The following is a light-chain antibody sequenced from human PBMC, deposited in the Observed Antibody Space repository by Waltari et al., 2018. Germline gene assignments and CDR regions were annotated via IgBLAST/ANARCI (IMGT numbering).Light chain of an antibody. V-gene: IGKV3-20*01. Sequence: DIVLTQSPGTLSLSPGERATLSCRASQSVSSSYLAWYQQKPGQAPRLLIYGASSRATGIPDRLSGSGSGTDFSLTISRLEPEDFAVYYCQRYGSSPLTFGGGTKVEIK. J-gene: IGKJ4*01. CDR3: QRYGSSPLT. CDR1: QSVSSSY. CDR2: GAS.